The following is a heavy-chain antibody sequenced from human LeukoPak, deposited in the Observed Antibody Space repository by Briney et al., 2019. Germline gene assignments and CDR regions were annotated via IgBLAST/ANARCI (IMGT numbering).Heavy chain of an antibody. Sequence: GSLRLSCAASGFTFSSYWMSWVRQPPGKGLEWIGEINHSGSTNYNPSLKSRVTISVDTSKNQFSLKLSSVTAADTAVYYCARGRTAQPGYNWFDPWGQGTLVTVSS. CDR3: ARGRTAQPGYNWFDP. CDR2: INHSGST. J-gene: IGHJ5*02. CDR1: GFTFSSYW. D-gene: IGHD1-14*01. V-gene: IGHV4-34*01.